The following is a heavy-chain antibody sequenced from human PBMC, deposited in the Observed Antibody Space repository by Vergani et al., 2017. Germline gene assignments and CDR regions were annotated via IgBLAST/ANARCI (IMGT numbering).Heavy chain of an antibody. D-gene: IGHD3-10*01. CDR2: IRYDGGKK. Sequence: QVQLVESGGGVVQPGGSLRLSCTASGFTFSRYGMHWVRQAPGKGLEWVAFIRYDGGKKYFADSVEGRFTISRDNSKNTLYLQMNSLRAEDTAVYYCTKDKSDRRFFIWFGGFDPWGQGTLVTVSS. CDR3: TKDKSDRRFFIWFGGFDP. CDR1: GFTFSRYG. J-gene: IGHJ5*02. V-gene: IGHV3-30*02.